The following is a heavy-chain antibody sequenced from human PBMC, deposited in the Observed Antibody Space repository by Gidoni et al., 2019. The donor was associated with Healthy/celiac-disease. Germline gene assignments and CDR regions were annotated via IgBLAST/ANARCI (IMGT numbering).Heavy chain of an antibody. J-gene: IGHJ4*02. V-gene: IGHV4-34*01. Sequence: QVQLQPWGAGLLKPSETLSRTCAVYGGSFSGYYWSWIRQPPGKWLEWIGEINHSGSTNYNPSLKSRVTISVDTSKNQFSLKLSSVTAADTAVYYCARGATDLKTSGGKIVDYWGQGTLVTVSS. CDR1: GGSFSGYY. D-gene: IGHD6-19*01. CDR3: ARGATDLKTSGGKIVDY. CDR2: INHSGST.